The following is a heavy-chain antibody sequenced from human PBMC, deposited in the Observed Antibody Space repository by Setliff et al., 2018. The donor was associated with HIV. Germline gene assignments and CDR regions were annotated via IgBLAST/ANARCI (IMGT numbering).Heavy chain of an antibody. J-gene: IGHJ2*01. Sequence: SETLSLTCTVSGGSISSSGFYWGWIRQTPAKGLEWIGSIYYSGSTYYNPSLQTRVNIAVDPSKNQFSLKLSSATAEDTAVYYCASPTYVYDSSGYYYGLPNWYFDLWGRGTLVTVSS. CDR3: ASPTYVYDSSGYYYGLPNWYFDL. D-gene: IGHD3-22*01. CDR2: IYYSGST. CDR1: GGSISSSGFY. V-gene: IGHV4-39*01.